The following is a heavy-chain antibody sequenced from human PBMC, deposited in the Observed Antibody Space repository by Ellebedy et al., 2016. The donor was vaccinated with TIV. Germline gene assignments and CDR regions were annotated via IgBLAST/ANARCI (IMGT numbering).Heavy chain of an antibody. Sequence: GGSLRLSCAASGFAFSGSGMHWVRQAPGKGLEWVAVIWYDGTNKYYADSVKGRFTIFRDNSKNTLYLQMNSLRVEDTAVYYCARDSGTGARYSDVWGRGTRVTVSS. CDR1: GFAFSGSG. V-gene: IGHV3-33*01. CDR3: ARDSGTGARYSDV. CDR2: IWYDGTNK. D-gene: IGHD1-14*01. J-gene: IGHJ2*01.